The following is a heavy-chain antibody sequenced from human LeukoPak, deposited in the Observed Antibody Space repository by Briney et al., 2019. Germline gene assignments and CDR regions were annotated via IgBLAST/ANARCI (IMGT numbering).Heavy chain of an antibody. D-gene: IGHD5-18*01. J-gene: IGHJ3*02. V-gene: IGHV4-59*01. CDR2: IFYTGST. CDR1: GGSISGYY. Sequence: PSETLSLTCSVSGGSISGYYWSWVRQSPEKGLEWIGYIFYTGSTNYNPSLKSRVTISSDTSKKHFSLNLTSVTAADTAVYYCARGREFPYGYDVFDIWGQGTLVTVSS. CDR3: ARGREFPYGYDVFDI.